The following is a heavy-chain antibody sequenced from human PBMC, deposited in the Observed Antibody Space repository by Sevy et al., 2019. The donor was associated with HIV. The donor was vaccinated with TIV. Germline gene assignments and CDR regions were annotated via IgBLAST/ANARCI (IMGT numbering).Heavy chain of an antibody. CDR3: TTERHNRFQW. CDR2: PYGNDNT. Sequence: GGSLRLSCAASGFNVINQYMSWVRQAPGKGLECVSTPYGNDNTDYADSVKGRFTISRDNSKNTLSLQMNSLRAEDTAVYYCTTERHNRFQWWGRGTLVTVSS. D-gene: IGHD6-19*01. CDR1: GFNVINQY. J-gene: IGHJ4*02. V-gene: IGHV3-53*01.